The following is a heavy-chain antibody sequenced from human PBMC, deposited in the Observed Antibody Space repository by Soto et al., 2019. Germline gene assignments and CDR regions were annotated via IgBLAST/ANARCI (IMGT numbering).Heavy chain of an antibody. CDR1: GGSISRYY. D-gene: IGHD3-22*01. Sequence: SETLSLTYTVSGGSISRYYWRWIRQPPGKGLEWIGYIYYSGSTNYNPSLKSRVTISVDTSKNQFSLKLSSVTAADTAVYYCARGLISGYYLYDAFDIWGQGTMVTVS. J-gene: IGHJ3*02. CDR2: IYYSGST. CDR3: ARGLISGYYLYDAFDI. V-gene: IGHV4-59*01.